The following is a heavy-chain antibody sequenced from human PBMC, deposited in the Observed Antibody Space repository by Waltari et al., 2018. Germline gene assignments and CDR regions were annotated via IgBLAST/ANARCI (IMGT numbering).Heavy chain of an antibody. J-gene: IGHJ6*03. D-gene: IGHD5-18*01. CDR3: ARGFTTAMYYMDV. CDR2: ISSSSSYI. CDR1: GFTFSSYS. Sequence: EVQLVESGGGLVKPGGSLRLSCAASGFTFSSYSMNWVRRAPGKGLEWVSSISSSSSYIYYADSVKGRFTISRDNAKNSLYLQMNSLRAEDTAVYYCARGFTTAMYYMDVWGKGTTVTVSS. V-gene: IGHV3-21*03.